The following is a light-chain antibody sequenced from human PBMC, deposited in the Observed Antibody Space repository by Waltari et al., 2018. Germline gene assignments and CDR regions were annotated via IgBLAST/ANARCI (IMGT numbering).Light chain of an antibody. J-gene: IGKJ3*01. CDR2: HTS. CDR1: ETVNSDY. CDR3: QQYGNAQFT. Sequence: EVVLTQSPGTLSLSPGDSATLSCRASETVNSDYLAWYQHQPGQAPRLLIHHTSRMAAGGPARFSGSGSGTDFTLTISRLEPEDFAVYYCQQYGNAQFTFGPGTKVDIK. V-gene: IGKV3-20*01.